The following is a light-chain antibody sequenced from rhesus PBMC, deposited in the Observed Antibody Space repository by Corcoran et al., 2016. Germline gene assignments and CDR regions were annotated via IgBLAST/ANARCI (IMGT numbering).Light chain of an antibody. CDR2: KAS. CDR3: QKYSSSPYS. CDR1: QSISSW. Sequence: DIQMTQSPSSLSASVGDTVTITCRASQSISSWLAWYQQKPGKAPKLLIYKASSLQSGVPSRFSASGSGTDFTLTISSLQSEDFATYYCQKYSSSPYSFGQGTKVEIK. J-gene: IGKJ2*01. V-gene: IGKV1-22*01.